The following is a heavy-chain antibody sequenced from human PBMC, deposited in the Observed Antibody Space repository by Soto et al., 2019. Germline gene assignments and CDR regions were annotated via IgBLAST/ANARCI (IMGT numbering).Heavy chain of an antibody. CDR2: IYWNDDK. D-gene: IGHD3-16*01. J-gene: IGHJ5*02. CDR3: AQSLSRWQGGEWFDP. CDR1: GFSLSTSGVG. Sequence: QITLKESGPTLVKPTQTLTLTCTFSGFSLSTSGVGVGWIRQPPGKALEWLALIYWNDDKRYSPSLKSRLTITKHTSKNQVVLTMTNKDPVDTATYYCAQSLSRWQGGEWFDPWGQGTLVTVSS. V-gene: IGHV2-5*01.